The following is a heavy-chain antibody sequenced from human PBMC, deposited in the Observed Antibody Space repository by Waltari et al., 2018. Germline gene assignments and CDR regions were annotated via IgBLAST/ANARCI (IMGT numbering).Heavy chain of an antibody. CDR2: IYHSGST. CDR1: GYTFTGYY. J-gene: IGHJ4*02. D-gene: IGHD6-13*01. CDR3: ASAYSSSWWGVLDY. Sequence: QVQLVQSGAEVKKPGASVKVSCKASGYTFTGYYMHWVRQAPGQGLEWIGSIYHSGSTYYNPALKSRVTISVDTSKNQFSLKLSSVTAADTAVYYCASAYSSSWWGVLDYWGQGTLVTVSS. V-gene: IGHV4-38-2*02.